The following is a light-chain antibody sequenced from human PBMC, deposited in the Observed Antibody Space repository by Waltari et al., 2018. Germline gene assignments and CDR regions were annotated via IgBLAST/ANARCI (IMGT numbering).Light chain of an antibody. CDR1: RSNIGAGYD. V-gene: IGLV1-40*01. J-gene: IGLJ3*02. Sequence: QSVLTQPPSVSGAPGQRVTISCPGSRSNIGAGYDGHWYQQLPRAAPKLLIYGSSTRPLGVPDRFFGSTSGTSASLAITGLQAEDEADYYCQSYDTSLSVVFGGGTKLTVL. CDR3: QSYDTSLSVV. CDR2: GSS.